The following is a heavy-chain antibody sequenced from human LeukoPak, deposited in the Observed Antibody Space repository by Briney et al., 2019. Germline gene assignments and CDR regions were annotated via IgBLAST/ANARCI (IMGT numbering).Heavy chain of an antibody. D-gene: IGHD4-11*01. V-gene: IGHV3-30*02. CDR1: GFTFSSYG. J-gene: IGHJ3*02. CDR2: IRYDGTNK. Sequence: GGSLRLSCAASGFTFSSYGMHWVRQAPGKGLEWMAFIRYDGTNKYYADSVKGRFTISRDNSKTTLYLQMNSLRAEDTAIYYCARLYSDYHVFDIWGQGTMVTVSS. CDR3: ARLYSDYHVFDI.